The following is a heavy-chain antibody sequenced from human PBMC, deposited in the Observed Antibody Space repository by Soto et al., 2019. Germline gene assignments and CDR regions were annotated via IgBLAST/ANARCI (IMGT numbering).Heavy chain of an antibody. Sequence: PGGSLRLSCAASGFTFGDYWMHWVRQPPGKGPEWVSRMTGDGRTTQYADSVKGRFTASRDNAKSTLYLQMNSLRAEDTAVYYCATAEVDYWGTGTRVTVSS. V-gene: IGHV3-74*03. J-gene: IGHJ4*02. CDR2: MTGDGRTT. CDR3: ATAEVDY. CDR1: GFTFGDYW.